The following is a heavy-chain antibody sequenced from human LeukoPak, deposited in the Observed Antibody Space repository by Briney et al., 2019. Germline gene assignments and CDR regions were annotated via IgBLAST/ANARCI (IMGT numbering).Heavy chain of an antibody. Sequence: PGGSLRLSCAASGFTFSSYSMYWVRQAPGKGLEWVSSISSSSSYIYYADSVKGRFTISRDNAKNSLYLQMNSLRAEDTAVYYCASGPIGPRIVAYWGQGTLVTVSS. J-gene: IGHJ4*02. D-gene: IGHD3-10*01. V-gene: IGHV3-21*01. CDR2: ISSSSSYI. CDR1: GFTFSSYS. CDR3: ASGPIGPRIVAY.